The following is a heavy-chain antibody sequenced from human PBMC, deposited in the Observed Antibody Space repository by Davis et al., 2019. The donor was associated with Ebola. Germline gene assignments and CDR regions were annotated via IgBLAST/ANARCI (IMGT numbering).Heavy chain of an antibody. Sequence: PSETLSLTCTVSGASISSYYWSWIRQPPGKGLEWIGYIYYSGSTNYNPSLKSRVTISVDTSKNQFSLKLSSVTAADTAVYYCARDLRGFRDYGMDVWGQGTTVTVSS. CDR1: GASISSYY. V-gene: IGHV4-59*01. J-gene: IGHJ6*02. CDR2: IYYSGST. D-gene: IGHD3-10*01. CDR3: ARDLRGFRDYGMDV.